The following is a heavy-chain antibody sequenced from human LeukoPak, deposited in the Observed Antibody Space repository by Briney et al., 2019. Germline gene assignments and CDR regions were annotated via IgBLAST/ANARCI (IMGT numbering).Heavy chain of an antibody. CDR2: IHLSGTPI. D-gene: IGHD3-3*01. CDR1: GFSFSIYR. V-gene: IGHV3-48*01. J-gene: IGHJ4*02. CDR3: ARGPFDFWCGDPLDY. Sequence: GGSLRLSCAASGFSFSIYRMNWVRQAPGKGLEWISYIHLSGTPIHYADPVKGRFSISRDNSKSMLYLQMNSLRFEDTAVYYCARGPFDFWCGDPLDYWGQGTLVTVSS.